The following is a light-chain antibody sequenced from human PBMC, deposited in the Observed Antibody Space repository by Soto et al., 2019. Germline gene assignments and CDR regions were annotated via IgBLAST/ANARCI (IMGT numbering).Light chain of an antibody. CDR2: WAS. CDR3: QHYNSYSEA. V-gene: IGKV2-29*02. Sequence: VMTQTPLSLSVAPGQPASISCKSSQSLLHITGETFLFWYLQKPGQSPKLLIHWASTREFGVPDRFSGSGSGTDFTLTISSLQPDDFATYYCQHYNSYSEAFGQGTKVDIK. J-gene: IGKJ1*01. CDR1: QSLLHITGETF.